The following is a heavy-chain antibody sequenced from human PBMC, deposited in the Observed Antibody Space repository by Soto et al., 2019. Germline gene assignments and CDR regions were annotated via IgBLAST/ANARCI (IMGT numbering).Heavy chain of an antibody. CDR1: GFTFSSYA. J-gene: IGHJ6*02. V-gene: IGHV3-30-3*01. Sequence: GGSLRLSCAASGFTFSSYAMHWVRQAPGKGLEWVAVISFDGSNKYYADSVKGRFTISRDNSKNTLYLQINSLRAEDMAVYYCARGIAAAAISNYYYYYYAMDVWGQGTTVTVSS. CDR3: ARGIAAAAISNYYYYYYAMDV. D-gene: IGHD6-13*01. CDR2: ISFDGSNK.